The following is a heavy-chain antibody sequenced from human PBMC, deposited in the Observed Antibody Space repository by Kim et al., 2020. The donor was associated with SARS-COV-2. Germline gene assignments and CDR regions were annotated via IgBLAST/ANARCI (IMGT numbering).Heavy chain of an antibody. V-gene: IGHV3-30*02. D-gene: IGHD3-16*02. J-gene: IGHJ4*02. Sequence: ADSVKGRFTISRDKSKNTLYLQMNSLRAEDTAVYYCAKELLSAMASGYDYWGQGTLVTVSS. CDR3: AKELLSAMASGYDY.